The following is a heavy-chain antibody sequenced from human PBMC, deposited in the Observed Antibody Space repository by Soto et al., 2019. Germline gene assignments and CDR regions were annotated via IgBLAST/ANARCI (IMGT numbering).Heavy chain of an antibody. CDR3: TTAISSVAGTYNWFDP. Sequence: EVPLVESGGGLVKPGGSLRLSCAASGFTFSNAWMSWVRQAPGKGLEWVGRIKSKTDGGTTDYAAPVKGRFTISRDDSKNTLYLQMNSLKTEDTAVYYCTTAISSVAGTYNWFDPWGQGTLVTVSS. V-gene: IGHV3-15*01. D-gene: IGHD6-19*01. J-gene: IGHJ5*02. CDR1: GFTFSNAW. CDR2: IKSKTDGGTT.